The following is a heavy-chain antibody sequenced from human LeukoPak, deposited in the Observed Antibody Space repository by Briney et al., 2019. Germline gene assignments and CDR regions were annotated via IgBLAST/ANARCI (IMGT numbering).Heavy chain of an antibody. J-gene: IGHJ4*02. CDR1: GGSISSYY. D-gene: IGHD3-16*01. Sequence: SETLSLACTVSGGSISSYYWSWIRQPPGKGLEWIGYIHYSGNTNYNPSLKSRVTISLVTSKNQFSLKLSSVTAADTAVYYCARIKIDYAPITFRPIYYFDYWGQGTLVTVSS. CDR2: IHYSGNT. V-gene: IGHV4-59*01. CDR3: ARIKIDYAPITFRPIYYFDY.